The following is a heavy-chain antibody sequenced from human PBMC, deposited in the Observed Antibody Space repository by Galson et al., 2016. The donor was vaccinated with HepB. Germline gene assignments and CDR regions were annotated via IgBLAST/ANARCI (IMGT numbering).Heavy chain of an antibody. V-gene: IGHV4-59*01. D-gene: IGHD4-17*01. Sequence: SETLSLTCTVSGGSISSYYWSWIRQPPGKGLEWIGYIYDSGSTNYNPSLKSRVTISVDTSKNQFSLMLSSVTAADTAVYDCARDAAEYGDYVVAGYWGQGTLVTVSS. J-gene: IGHJ4*02. CDR3: ARDAAEYGDYVVAGY. CDR2: IYDSGST. CDR1: GGSISSYY.